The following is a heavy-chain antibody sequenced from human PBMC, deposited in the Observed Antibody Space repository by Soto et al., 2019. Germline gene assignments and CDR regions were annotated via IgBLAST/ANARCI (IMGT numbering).Heavy chain of an antibody. Sequence: DVQLVESGGGLVQPGGSLRLSCATSGFTFSNYWMSWVRQAPGKGLEWVANIKPDGSERYYVDSVKGRFTLSRDNAKNSLSLQMNSLIAEDTAVYYCATDSGTSDYWGQGTLVTVSS. CDR3: ATDSGTSDY. CDR1: GFTFSNYW. V-gene: IGHV3-7*01. J-gene: IGHJ4*02. CDR2: IKPDGSER. D-gene: IGHD1-1*01.